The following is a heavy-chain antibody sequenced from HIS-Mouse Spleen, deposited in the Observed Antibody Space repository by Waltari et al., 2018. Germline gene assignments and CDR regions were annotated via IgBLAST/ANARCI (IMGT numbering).Heavy chain of an antibody. CDR1: GGSISSSSYY. CDR2: IYYSGST. Sequence: QLQLQESGPGLVKPSETLSLTCTVSGGSISSSSYYWGWIRQHAGKGLEWIWSIYYSGSTYYNPSLKSRVTISVDTSKNQFSLKLSSVTAADTAVYYCAREIPYSSSWYDWYFDLWGRGTLVTVSS. CDR3: AREIPYSSSWYDWYFDL. D-gene: IGHD6-13*01. V-gene: IGHV4-39*07. J-gene: IGHJ2*01.